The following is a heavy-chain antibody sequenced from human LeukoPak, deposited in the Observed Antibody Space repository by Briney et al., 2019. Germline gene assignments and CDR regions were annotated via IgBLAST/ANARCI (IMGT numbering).Heavy chain of an antibody. J-gene: IGHJ4*02. CDR3: ARDPPLGSCSTISCPHLDY. V-gene: IGHV3-21*01. D-gene: IGHD2-2*01. CDR2: ISSSSSFI. Sequence: GGSLRLSCAASGFTFSRYSMNWVRQAPGKGLEWVSSISSSSSFIYYADSAKGRFTISRDNAKNSLYLQMNSLRAEDTAVYYCARDPPLGSCSTISCPHLDYWGQGTLVTVSS. CDR1: GFTFSRYS.